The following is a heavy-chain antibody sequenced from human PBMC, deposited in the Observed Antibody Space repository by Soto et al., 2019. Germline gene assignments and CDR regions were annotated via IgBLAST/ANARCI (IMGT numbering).Heavy chain of an antibody. CDR1: GYTFTSYA. V-gene: IGHV1-3*01. D-gene: IGHD1-26*01. Sequence: ASVTVSCKASGYTFTSYAMHWVRQAPGQRLEWMGWINAGNGNTKYSQKFQGRVTITRDTSASTAYMELSSLRSEDTAVYYCARDTAGELSFDYWGQGTLVTVSS. CDR3: ARDTAGELSFDY. CDR2: INAGNGNT. J-gene: IGHJ4*02.